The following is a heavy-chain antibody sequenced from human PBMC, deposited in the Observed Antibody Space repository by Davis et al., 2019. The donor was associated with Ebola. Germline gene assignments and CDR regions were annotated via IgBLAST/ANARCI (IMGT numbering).Heavy chain of an antibody. CDR3: ARGGWTFDY. CDR1: GFTFSSYA. D-gene: IGHD6-19*01. Sequence: GGSLRLSCSASGFTFSSYAMHWVRQAPGKGLEWVAVISYDGSNKYYADSVKGRFTISRDNSKNTLFLQMNSLRVEDTALYYCARGGWTFDYWGQGTLVTVSS. V-gene: IGHV3-30*04. J-gene: IGHJ4*02. CDR2: ISYDGSNK.